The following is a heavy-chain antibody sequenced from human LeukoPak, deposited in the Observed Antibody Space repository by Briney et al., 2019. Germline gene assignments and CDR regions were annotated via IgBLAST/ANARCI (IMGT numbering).Heavy chain of an antibody. D-gene: IGHD3-9*01. CDR1: GFTFSSYW. CDR3: TRDLMDYDLSTGLHHYYMDV. Sequence: PGGSLRLSCAASGFTFSSYWMSWVRQAPGKGLEWVANIKQDGSEKYYVDSVKGRFTISRDNAKNTLYLQMNTLRVEDTAVYYCTRDLMDYDLSTGLHHYYMDVWGQGTTVTVSS. J-gene: IGHJ6*02. CDR2: IKQDGSEK. V-gene: IGHV3-7*01.